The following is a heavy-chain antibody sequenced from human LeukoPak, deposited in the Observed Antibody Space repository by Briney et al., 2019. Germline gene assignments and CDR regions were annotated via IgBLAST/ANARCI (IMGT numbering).Heavy chain of an antibody. CDR1: GYTFTSYG. J-gene: IGHJ5*02. CDR2: ISAYNGNT. Sequence: GASVMVSCKASGYTFTSYGISWVRQAPGQGLEWMGWISAYNGNTNYAQKLQGRVTMTTDTSTSTAYMELRSLRSDDTAVYYCARDQDASYGSGPGGFDPWGQGTLVTVSS. D-gene: IGHD3-10*01. CDR3: ARDQDASYGSGPGGFDP. V-gene: IGHV1-18*01.